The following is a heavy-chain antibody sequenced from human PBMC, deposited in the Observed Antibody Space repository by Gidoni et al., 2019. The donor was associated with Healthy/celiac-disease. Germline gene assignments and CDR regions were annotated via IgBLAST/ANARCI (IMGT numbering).Heavy chain of an antibody. CDR3: ARGGDYVVVPAAIVAY. CDR2: INAGNGNT. CDR1: GCTFTSYA. V-gene: IGHV1-3*01. Sequence: QVQLVQSGAEVKKPGASVKVSCKASGCTFTSYAMHWGRQAPGQRLEWMGWINAGNGNTKYSQTFQGRVTITRHTSASTAYMELSSLRSEDTAVYYCARGGDYVVVPAAIVAYWGQGPLVTVSS. D-gene: IGHD2-2*01. J-gene: IGHJ4*02.